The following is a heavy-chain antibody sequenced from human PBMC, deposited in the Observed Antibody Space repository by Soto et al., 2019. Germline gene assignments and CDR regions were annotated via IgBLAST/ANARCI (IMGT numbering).Heavy chain of an antibody. J-gene: IGHJ4*02. CDR1: GFTFSSYA. Sequence: LRLSCAASGFTFSSYAMIWVRQAPGKGLEWVSAISGSGGSTYYADSVKGRFTISRDNSKNTLYLQMNSLRAEDTAVYYCENADAYCRGDCRVPPDYWGQGTLVTVSS. CDR2: ISGSGGST. D-gene: IGHD2-21*02. CDR3: ENADAYCRGDCRVPPDY. V-gene: IGHV3-23*01.